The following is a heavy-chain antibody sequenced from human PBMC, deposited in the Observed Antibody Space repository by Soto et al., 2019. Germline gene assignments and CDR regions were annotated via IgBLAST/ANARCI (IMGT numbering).Heavy chain of an antibody. CDR2: IYPAHSDT. V-gene: IGHV5-51*01. Sequence: GESLKISCKGSGYSFTSYWIDWVRQMPGKGLEWMGIIYPAHSDTRYSPSFQGQVTISPYKSTSTAYLQSSSLNAPHTAIYYCECSANTGFNYWGLGTLVTVS. D-gene: IGHD2-8*01. J-gene: IGHJ4*02. CDR1: GYSFTSYW. CDR3: ECSANTGFNY.